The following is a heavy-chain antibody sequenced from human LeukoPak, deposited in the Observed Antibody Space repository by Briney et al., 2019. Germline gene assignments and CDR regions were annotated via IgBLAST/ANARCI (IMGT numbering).Heavy chain of an antibody. CDR3: ASGYTTGYSGDAFNI. CDR1: GFTFSRYG. Sequence: GRSLRLSCVASGFTFSRYGMHWVRQAPGKGLEWVAIIWYDGSNKYYADSVKGRFTISRDTSKNTLYLQMDSLRAEDTAVYYCASGYTTGYSGDAFNIWGQGTMVTVSS. D-gene: IGHD3-9*01. V-gene: IGHV3-33*03. CDR2: IWYDGSNK. J-gene: IGHJ3*02.